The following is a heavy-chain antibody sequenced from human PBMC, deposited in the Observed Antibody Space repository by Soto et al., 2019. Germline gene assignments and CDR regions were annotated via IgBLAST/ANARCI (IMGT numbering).Heavy chain of an antibody. CDR1: GYNFRTFW. V-gene: IGHV5-51*01. Sequence: EVQLVQSGAEVKKPGESLKISCSTSGYNFRTFWIGWLRQMPGKGLEWMGLIYPDDSETKYSPSFEGQVTMSSDSYISATYLQWSSLQASDTAIYYCARGRHNGGGGYFDFWGQGTLVTVSS. D-gene: IGHD2-8*01. CDR2: IYPDDSET. J-gene: IGHJ4*02. CDR3: ARGRHNGGGGYFDF.